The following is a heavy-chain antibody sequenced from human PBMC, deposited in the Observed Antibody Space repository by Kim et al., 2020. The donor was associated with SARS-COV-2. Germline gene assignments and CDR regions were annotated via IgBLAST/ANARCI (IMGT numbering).Heavy chain of an antibody. Sequence: ASVKVSCKASGYTFTSYAMHWVRQAPGQRLEWMGWINAGNGNTKYSQKFQGRVTITRDTSASTAYMELSSLRSEDTAVYYCARDWDGYNWNWFDPWGQGTLVTVSS. V-gene: IGHV1-3*01. CDR3: ARDWDGYNWNWFDP. D-gene: IGHD5-12*01. CDR2: INAGNGNT. J-gene: IGHJ5*02. CDR1: GYTFTSYA.